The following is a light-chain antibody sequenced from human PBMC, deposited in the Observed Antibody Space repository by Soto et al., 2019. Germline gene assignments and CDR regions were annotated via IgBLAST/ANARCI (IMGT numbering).Light chain of an antibody. CDR1: SSDVGGYNY. CDR3: SSRTSSITYV. Sequence: ALTQPSSLSVSPGQSITISFTGTSSDVGGYNYVSCYQQHPGKAPKLMIYEVSNRPSGISSRFSGSKSGNTASLTISGLQAEDEADYYCSSRTSSITYVFGTGTKVTVL. CDR2: EVS. V-gene: IGLV2-14*01. J-gene: IGLJ1*01.